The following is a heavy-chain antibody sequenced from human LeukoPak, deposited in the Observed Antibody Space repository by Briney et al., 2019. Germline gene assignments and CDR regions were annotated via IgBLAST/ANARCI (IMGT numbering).Heavy chain of an antibody. V-gene: IGHV3-49*01. CDR1: GFTFGDYA. D-gene: IGHD3-3*01. CDR2: IRSKAYGGTT. Sequence: GGSLRLSCTAPGFTFGDYAMSWFRQAPGKGLEWVGFIRSKAYGGTTEYAASVKGRFTISRDGSKSIAYLQMNSLKTEDTAVYYCTRGMGPTYYDFWSGYYKGYYFDYWGQGTLVTVSS. CDR3: TRGMGPTYYDFWSGYYKGYYFDY. J-gene: IGHJ4*02.